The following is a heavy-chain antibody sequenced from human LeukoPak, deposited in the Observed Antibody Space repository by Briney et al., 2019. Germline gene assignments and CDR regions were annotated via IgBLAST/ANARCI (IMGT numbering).Heavy chain of an antibody. CDR2: ISYSGNT. CDR1: GGSIISSDYH. V-gene: IGHV4-39*01. J-gene: IGHJ3*02. D-gene: IGHD2-15*01. Sequence: SETLSLTCTVSGGSIISSDYHWGWVRQPPGKGLEWIGTISYSGNTDYNPSLKSRVTISVDTSNNQFSLRLGSVTAADTAIYHCARHCCSAPSKRVFDIWGQGTMVTVSS. CDR3: ARHCCSAPSKRVFDI.